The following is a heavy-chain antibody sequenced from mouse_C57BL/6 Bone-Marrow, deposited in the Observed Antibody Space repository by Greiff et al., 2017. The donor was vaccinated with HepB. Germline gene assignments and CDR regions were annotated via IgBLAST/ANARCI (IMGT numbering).Heavy chain of an antibody. V-gene: IGHV1-26*01. CDR1: GYTFTDYY. CDR3: ARATTVVAPANWDEGDY. D-gene: IGHD1-1*01. Sequence: VQLQQSGPELVKPGASVKISCKASGYTFTDYYMNWVKQSHGKSLEWIGDINPNNGGTSYNQKFKGKATLTVDKSSSTAYMELRSLTSEDSAVYYCARATTVVAPANWDEGDYWGQGTTLTVSS. J-gene: IGHJ2*01. CDR2: INPNNGGT.